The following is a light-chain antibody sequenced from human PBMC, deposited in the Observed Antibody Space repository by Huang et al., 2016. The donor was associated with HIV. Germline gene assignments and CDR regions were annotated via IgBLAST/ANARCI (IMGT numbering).Light chain of an antibody. CDR2: SAF. CDR1: QDIGSS. Sequence: DIQMTQSPSSLSASVGERVTITCRASQDIGSSLAWYQQRPGNAPKLLLYSAFILQSGVPSRFSGSGSGTDYTLTITSLQPEDFVTYYCQQYFGDPVTFGQGTRLDIK. V-gene: IGKV1-NL1*01. J-gene: IGKJ2*01. CDR3: QQYFGDPVT.